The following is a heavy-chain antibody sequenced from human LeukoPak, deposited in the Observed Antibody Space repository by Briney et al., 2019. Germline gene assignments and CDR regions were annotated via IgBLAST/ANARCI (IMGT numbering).Heavy chain of an antibody. Sequence: GGSLRLSCAASGFTFSSYAMSWVRQAPGKGLEWVSAISGSGGSTYYADSVKGRFTISRDNSKNTLYLQMNSLRAEDMAVYYCAKIEGYDSSGYYYVGPYFDYWGQGTLVTVSS. D-gene: IGHD3-22*01. CDR2: ISGSGGST. J-gene: IGHJ4*02. V-gene: IGHV3-23*01. CDR1: GFTFSSYA. CDR3: AKIEGYDSSGYYYVGPYFDY.